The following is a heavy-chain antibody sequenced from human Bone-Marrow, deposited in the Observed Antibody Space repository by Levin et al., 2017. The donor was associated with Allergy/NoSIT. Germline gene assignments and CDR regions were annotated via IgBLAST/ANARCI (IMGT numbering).Heavy chain of an antibody. CDR2: IWYDGSNK. CDR1: GFTFSSYG. CDR3: ARGYSYVKRDDAFDI. D-gene: IGHD5-18*01. J-gene: IGHJ3*02. Sequence: GGSLRLSCAASGFTFSSYGMHWVRQAPGKGLEWVAVIWYDGSNKYYADSVKGRFTISRDNSKNTLYLQMNSLRAEDTAVYYCARGYSYVKRDDAFDIWGQGTMVTVSS. V-gene: IGHV3-33*01.